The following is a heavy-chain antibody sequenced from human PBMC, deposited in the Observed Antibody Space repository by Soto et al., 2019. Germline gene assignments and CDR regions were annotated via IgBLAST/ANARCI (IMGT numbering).Heavy chain of an antibody. J-gene: IGHJ6*02. CDR3: ARDGDRGYDMDV. V-gene: IGHV3-48*02. CDR2: ITNTGETI. Sequence: EVQMVESGGGLVQPGGSLRLSCAGSGFTFSTYNMDWVRQAPGQGLEWISYITNTGETIYYADSVRGRFTISRDNAKNTVFLQRNSLRDEDAAVYYCARDGDRGYDMDVWGQGTTVTVSS. CDR1: GFTFSTYN.